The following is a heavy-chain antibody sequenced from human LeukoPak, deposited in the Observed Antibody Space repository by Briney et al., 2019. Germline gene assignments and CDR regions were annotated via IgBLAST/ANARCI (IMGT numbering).Heavy chain of an antibody. CDR1: GFTFSSYA. Sequence: PGGSLRLSCAASGFTFSSYAMHWVRQAPGKGLEWVAVISYDGSNKYYADSVKGRFTISRDNSKNTLYLQMNSLRAEDTAVYYCARARARGYSYGTYFDYWGQGTLVTVPS. D-gene: IGHD5-18*01. J-gene: IGHJ4*02. CDR2: ISYDGSNK. V-gene: IGHV3-30-3*01. CDR3: ARARARGYSYGTYFDY.